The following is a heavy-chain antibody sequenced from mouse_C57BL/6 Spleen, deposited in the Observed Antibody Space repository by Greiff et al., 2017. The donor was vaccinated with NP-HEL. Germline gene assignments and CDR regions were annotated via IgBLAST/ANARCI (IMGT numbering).Heavy chain of an antibody. CDR1: GYTFTSYW. CDR2: IDPSDSYT. CDR3: AIYDGYWYFDV. Sequence: QVQLQQPGAELVKPGASVKLSCKASGYTFTSYWMQWVKQRPGQGLEWIGEIDPSDSYTNYNQKFKGKATLTVDTSSSTAYMQLSSLTSEDSAVYYCAIYDGYWYFDVWGTGTTVTVSS. D-gene: IGHD2-3*01. J-gene: IGHJ1*03. V-gene: IGHV1-50*01.